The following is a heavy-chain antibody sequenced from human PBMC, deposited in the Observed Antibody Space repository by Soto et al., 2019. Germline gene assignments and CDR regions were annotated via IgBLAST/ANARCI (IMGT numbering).Heavy chain of an antibody. Sequence: GESLKISCKGSGYSFTSYWIGWVRQMPGKGLEWMGIIYPGDSDTRYSPSFQGQVTISADKSISTAYLQWSSLKASDTAMYYCARHGAKTGYCSSTSCYYYYGMDVWGQGTTVTVSS. D-gene: IGHD2-2*01. CDR1: GYSFTSYW. V-gene: IGHV5-51*01. CDR3: ARHGAKTGYCSSTSCYYYYGMDV. J-gene: IGHJ6*02. CDR2: IYPGDSDT.